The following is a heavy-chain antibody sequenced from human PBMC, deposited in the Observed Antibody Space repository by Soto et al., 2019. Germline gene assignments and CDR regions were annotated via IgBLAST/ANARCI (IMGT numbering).Heavy chain of an antibody. J-gene: IGHJ5*02. Sequence: SETLSLTCTVSGGSIRRYYWGWIRQPPGKGLEWIRSIYYSGSTYYSPSLKSRVTISVDTSKNQFSLKLSSVTAADTAVYYCERRERAAGTDWWFDTWGQGTRVTVSS. D-gene: IGHD6-13*01. V-gene: IGHV4-39*01. CDR2: IYYSGST. CDR1: GGSIRRYY. CDR3: ERRERAAGTDWWFDT.